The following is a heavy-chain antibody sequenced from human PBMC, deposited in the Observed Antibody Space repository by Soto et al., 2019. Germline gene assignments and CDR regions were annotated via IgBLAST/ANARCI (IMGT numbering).Heavy chain of an antibody. CDR2: IDWDDDK. D-gene: IGHD2-15*01. CDR1: GFSLSTSGMC. J-gene: IGHJ6*02. Sequence: SGPTLVNPTQTLTLTCTFSGFSLSTSGMCVSWIRQPPGKALEWLALIDWDDDKYYSTSLKTTLTISKDTSKNQVVLTMTNMDPVDTATYYCARISGYCSGGSCYSGGYYYYGMDVWGQGTTVTVSS. V-gene: IGHV2-70*01. CDR3: ARISGYCSGGSCYSGGYYYYGMDV.